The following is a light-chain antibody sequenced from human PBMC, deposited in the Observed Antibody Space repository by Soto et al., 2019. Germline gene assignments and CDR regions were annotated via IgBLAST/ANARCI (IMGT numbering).Light chain of an antibody. CDR1: QSLVYGGGNTY. J-gene: IGKJ3*01. V-gene: IGKV2-30*01. CDR3: LQKYFYPFT. CDR2: KVS. Sequence: DVVMTQSPLSLPVTLGQPASISCRSTQSLVYGGGNTYLNWFQQRPGQSPRRLIYKVSDRDSGVPDRFSGSGSGTDFTLTISSLQPEDFATYYCLQKYFYPFTFGPGTKVDIK.